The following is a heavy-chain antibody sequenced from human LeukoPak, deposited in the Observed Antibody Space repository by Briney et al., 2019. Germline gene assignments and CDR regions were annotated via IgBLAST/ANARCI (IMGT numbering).Heavy chain of an antibody. D-gene: IGHD3-16*02. CDR2: IYPGDSDT. Sequence: GGSLQISCQGSGYSFTSYWIGWVRQMPGKGLEWMGIIYPGDSDTRYSPSFQGQVTISADKTISTAYLQWSSLKASDTAMYYCARYVWGSYREETHFDYWGQGTLVTVSS. CDR3: ARYVWGSYREETHFDY. V-gene: IGHV5-51*01. J-gene: IGHJ4*02. CDR1: GYSFTSYW.